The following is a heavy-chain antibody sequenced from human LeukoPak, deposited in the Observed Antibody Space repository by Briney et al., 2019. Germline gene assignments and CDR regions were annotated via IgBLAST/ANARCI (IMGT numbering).Heavy chain of an antibody. Sequence: PGGSLRLSCAASGFTFSSYWMNWVRQASRKGLVWVSRIASDGSSTTYADSVKGRFSISRDNAKNTLYLQMNSLRVEDTAVYYCARGRPHGNDYWGQGTLVTVSS. CDR2: IASDGSST. CDR1: GFTFSSYW. V-gene: IGHV3-74*01. CDR3: ARGRPHGNDY. J-gene: IGHJ4*02. D-gene: IGHD4-23*01.